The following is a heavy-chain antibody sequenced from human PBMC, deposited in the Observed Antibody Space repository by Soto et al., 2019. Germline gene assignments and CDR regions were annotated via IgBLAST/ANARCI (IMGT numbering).Heavy chain of an antibody. CDR1: GGSFSSNW. CDR2: IYHSGST. Sequence: ASETLSLTCAVYGGSFSSNWWSWVRQPPGKGLEWIGEIYHSGSTNYNPSLKSRVTISVDKSKNQFSLKLSSVTAADTAVYYCARAAMGGSSWPFDYWGQGTLVTVSS. V-gene: IGHV4-4*02. J-gene: IGHJ4*02. D-gene: IGHD6-13*01. CDR3: ARAAMGGSSWPFDY.